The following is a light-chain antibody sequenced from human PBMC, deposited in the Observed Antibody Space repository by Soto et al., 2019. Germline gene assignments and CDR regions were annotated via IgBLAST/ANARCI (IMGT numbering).Light chain of an antibody. CDR3: QSYDATNQV. J-gene: IGLJ3*02. CDR2: EDN. Sequence: NFMLTQPHSVSESPGKTVTISCTPSSGSIASNYVQWYQQRPGSSPTTVIYEDNQRPSGVPDRFSGSIDSSSNSASLTISGLETEDEADYYCQSYDATNQVFGGGTKLTVL. CDR1: SGSIASNY. V-gene: IGLV6-57*01.